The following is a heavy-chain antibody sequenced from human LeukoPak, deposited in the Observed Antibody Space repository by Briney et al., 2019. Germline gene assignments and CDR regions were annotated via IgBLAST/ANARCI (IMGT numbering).Heavy chain of an antibody. Sequence: SETLSLTCTVSGYSISSGYYWGWIRQPPGKGLEWIGSMYHSGSTYYNPSLKSRVTISVDTPKNQFSLKLSSVTAADTAVYYCARVPGPNWFDPWGQGTLVTVSS. V-gene: IGHV4-38-2*02. CDR3: ARVPGPNWFDP. J-gene: IGHJ5*02. CDR1: GYSISSGYY. CDR2: MYHSGST.